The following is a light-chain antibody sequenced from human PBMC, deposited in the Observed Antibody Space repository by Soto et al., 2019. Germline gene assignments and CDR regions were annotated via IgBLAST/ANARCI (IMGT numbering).Light chain of an antibody. V-gene: IGLV2-14*01. Sequence: QSALTQPASVSGSPGQSITISCTETSSDVGDFNYLSWYQQTPGKAPKLMIFAVSNRPSGVSTRYSGSKSGNTASLTISGLQAEDEADYYCSSYTGNYTYVFGTGTQLTVL. CDR2: AVS. J-gene: IGLJ6*01. CDR3: SSYTGNYTYV. CDR1: SSDVGDFNY.